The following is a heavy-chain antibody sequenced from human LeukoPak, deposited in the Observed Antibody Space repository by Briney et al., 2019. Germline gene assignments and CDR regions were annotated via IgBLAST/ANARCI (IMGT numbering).Heavy chain of an antibody. Sequence: SVKVSCKASGGTFSSYAISWVRQAPGQGLEWMGGIIPIFGTANYAQKFQGRVTITADKSTSTAYMELSSLRSEDTAVYYCARVSYGDYGYYYYMDVWGKGTTVTISS. V-gene: IGHV1-69*06. CDR2: IIPIFGTA. CDR3: ARVSYGDYGYYYYMDV. D-gene: IGHD4-17*01. J-gene: IGHJ6*03. CDR1: GGTFSSYA.